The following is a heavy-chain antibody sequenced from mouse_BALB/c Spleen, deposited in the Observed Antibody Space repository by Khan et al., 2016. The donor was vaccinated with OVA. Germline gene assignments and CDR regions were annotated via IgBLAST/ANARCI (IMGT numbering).Heavy chain of an antibody. D-gene: IGHD1-2*01. V-gene: IGHV1-77*01. CDR2: ISPGSGDT. CDR3: ARMNYFGYTFAY. Sequence: QVQLQQSGAELARPGASVKLSCKASGYTFTDYYINWVKQRTGQGLEWIGEISPGSGDTYYNEKFKGKATLPADKSSTTAYMQLSSLTSEASAVYFCARMNYFGYTFAYWGQGTLVTGSA. CDR1: GYTFTDYY. J-gene: IGHJ3*01.